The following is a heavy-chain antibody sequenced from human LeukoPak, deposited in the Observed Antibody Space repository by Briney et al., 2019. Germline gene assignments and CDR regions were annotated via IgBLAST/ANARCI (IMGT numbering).Heavy chain of an antibody. V-gene: IGHV3-15*01. CDR2: IKSNADGGTP. J-gene: IGHJ4*02. CDR1: GFSFMNAW. CDR3: TTFYHEYGPY. Sequence: TGGSLRLSCAASGFSFMNAWMIWVRQAPGKGLEWVGRIKSNADGGTPDYAAPARGRFTISRDDSKNTLYLQMNSLKTEDTAVYYCTTFYHEYGPYWGRGTLVTVSS. D-gene: IGHD4/OR15-4a*01.